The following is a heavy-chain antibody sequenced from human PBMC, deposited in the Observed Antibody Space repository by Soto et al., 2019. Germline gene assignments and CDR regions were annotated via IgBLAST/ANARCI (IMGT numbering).Heavy chain of an antibody. CDR2: IKQDGSEK. CDR1: GFTFSSDW. Sequence: GGSLRRSCAASGFTFSSDWMSWVRQAPGKGPEWVANIKQDGSEKYNVDSVKGRFTISRDNAKNSLYLQMNSLRAEDTAVYYCARDRGVGATTDYYYYYGMDVWGQGTKVTVSS. V-gene: IGHV3-7*03. D-gene: IGHD1-26*01. J-gene: IGHJ6*02. CDR3: ARDRGVGATTDYYYYYGMDV.